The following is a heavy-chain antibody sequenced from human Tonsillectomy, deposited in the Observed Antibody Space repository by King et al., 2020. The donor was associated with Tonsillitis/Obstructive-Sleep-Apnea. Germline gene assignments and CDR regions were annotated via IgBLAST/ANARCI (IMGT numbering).Heavy chain of an antibody. CDR2: IYYSGST. CDR1: GGSISSYY. V-gene: IGHV4-59*08. D-gene: IGHD3-3*01. CDR3: ARTPGRFLEWFFDY. J-gene: IGHJ4*02. Sequence: VQLQESGPGLVKPSETLSLTCTVSGGSISSYYWSWIRQPPGKGLEWIGYIYYSGSTNYNPSLKSRVTISVDTSKNQFSLKLSSVTAADTAVYYCARTPGRFLEWFFDYWGQGTLVTVSS.